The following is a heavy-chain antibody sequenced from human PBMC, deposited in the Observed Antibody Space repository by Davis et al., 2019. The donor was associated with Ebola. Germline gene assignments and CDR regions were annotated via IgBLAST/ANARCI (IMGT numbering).Heavy chain of an antibody. CDR2: MNPNSGNT. CDR3: ARVGPATTTFDY. D-gene: IGHD1-26*01. CDR1: GYTFTSYG. J-gene: IGHJ4*02. V-gene: IGHV1-8*02. Sequence: AASVKVSCKASGYTFTSYGISWVRQAPGQGLEWMGWMNPNSGNTGYAQKFQGRVTMTRNTSISTAYMELSSLRSDDTAVYYCARVGPATTTFDYWGQGTLVTVSS.